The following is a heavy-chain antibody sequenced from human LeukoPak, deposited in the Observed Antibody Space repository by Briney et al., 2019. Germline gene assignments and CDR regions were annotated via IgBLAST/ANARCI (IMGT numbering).Heavy chain of an antibody. V-gene: IGHV3-7*01. Sequence: GGSVRLSCAVSGFTFSRYWMNWLRQAPGKGLVWVASIRQDGGEKSYVDSVKGRFTISRDNTKNSLYLQINSLRAVDTAVSKCARDGTAAGLYFDFWGQGTLVTVSS. CDR2: IRQDGGEK. J-gene: IGHJ4*01. CDR1: GFTFSRYW. CDR3: ARDGTAAGLYFDF. D-gene: IGHD6-13*01.